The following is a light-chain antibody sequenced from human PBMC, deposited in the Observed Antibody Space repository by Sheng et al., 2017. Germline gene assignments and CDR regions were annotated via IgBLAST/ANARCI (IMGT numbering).Light chain of an antibody. CDR3: QHRINWPLT. Sequence: EIVMTQSPATLSMSPGERVTLSCRASQSVSSSLAWYQHKPGQAPRLLIYDASNRATGIPARFSGSGSGTDFTLTISSLEPEDFAVYYCQHRINWPLTFGGGTKVEIK. J-gene: IGKJ4*01. V-gene: IGKV3-11*01. CDR1: QSVSSS. CDR2: DAS.